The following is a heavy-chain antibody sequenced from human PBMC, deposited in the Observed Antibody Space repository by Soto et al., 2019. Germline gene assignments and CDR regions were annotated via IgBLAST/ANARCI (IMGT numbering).Heavy chain of an antibody. Sequence: ETLSLTCAVYGGSFSGYYWSWIRQPPGKGLEWIGEINHSGSTNYNPSLKSRVTISVDTSKNQFSLKLSSVTAADTAVYYCARGSGDSSGYYYPRLYYFDYWGQGTLVTVSS. CDR1: GGSFSGYY. D-gene: IGHD3-22*01. CDR3: ARGSGDSSGYYYPRLYYFDY. J-gene: IGHJ4*02. CDR2: INHSGST. V-gene: IGHV4-34*01.